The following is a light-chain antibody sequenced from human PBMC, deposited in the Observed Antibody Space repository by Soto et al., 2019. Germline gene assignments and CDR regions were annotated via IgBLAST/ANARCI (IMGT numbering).Light chain of an antibody. CDR1: QSLLHSNGNTY. Sequence: DIVMTQSPLSLPVTPGEPASISCRSSQSLLHSNGNTYLTWFQQRPGQSPRRLLYKVSNRDSGVPDRFSGSASGTDFTLKISRVEAEDVGVYYCMQGTHWPWTFGQGTKVDIK. CDR3: MQGTHWPWT. J-gene: IGKJ1*01. V-gene: IGKV2-30*02. CDR2: KVS.